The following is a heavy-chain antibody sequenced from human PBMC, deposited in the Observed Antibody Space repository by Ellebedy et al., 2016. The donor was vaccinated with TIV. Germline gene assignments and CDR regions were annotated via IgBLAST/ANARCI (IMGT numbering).Heavy chain of an antibody. CDR2: LSGGGGST. Sequence: GGSLRLSXEASGFTFSSYAMSWVRQAPGQGLEWVSALSGGGGSTYYADSVKGRFTISRDNSKNTLYLQMSSLRAEDTAVFYCVKGDRYYYYYYGMDVWGQGTTVTVSS. CDR1: GFTFSSYA. CDR3: VKGDRYYYYYYGMDV. V-gene: IGHV3-23*01. D-gene: IGHD5-24*01. J-gene: IGHJ6*02.